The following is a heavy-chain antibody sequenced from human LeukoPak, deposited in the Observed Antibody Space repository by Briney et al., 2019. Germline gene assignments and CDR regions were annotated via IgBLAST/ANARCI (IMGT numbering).Heavy chain of an antibody. CDR3: ARDHGSYYDSSGYPVY. CDR2: INPSGGST. CDR1: GYTFTSYY. J-gene: IGHJ4*02. D-gene: IGHD3-22*01. Sequence: ASVKVSCKASGYTFTSYYMHWVRQAPGQGLEWMGIINPSGGSTSYAQKFQGRVTMTRDMSTSTVYMELSSLRSEDTAVYYCARDHGSYYDSSGYPVYWGQGTLVTVSS. V-gene: IGHV1-46*01.